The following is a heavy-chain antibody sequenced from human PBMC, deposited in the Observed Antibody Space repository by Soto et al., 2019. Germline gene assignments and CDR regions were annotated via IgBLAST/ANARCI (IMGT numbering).Heavy chain of an antibody. J-gene: IGHJ5*02. D-gene: IGHD1-7*01. CDR1: GGTFSSYA. CDR3: ARDLDGWNYASWFDP. Sequence: SVKVSCKASGGTFSSYAISWVRQAPGQGLEWMGGIIPIFGTANYAQKFQGRVTITADESTSTAYMELSSLRSEDTAVYYCARDLDGWNYASWFDPWGQGTLVTVSS. CDR2: IIPIFGTA. V-gene: IGHV1-69*13.